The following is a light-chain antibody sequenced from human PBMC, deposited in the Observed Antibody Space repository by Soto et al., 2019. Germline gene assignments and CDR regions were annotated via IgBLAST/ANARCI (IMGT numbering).Light chain of an antibody. CDR2: DAS. V-gene: IGKV3-11*01. CDR1: QSVSSY. Sequence: EIVLTQSPATLSLSPGERATLSCRASQSVSSYLAWYQQNPGQAPRLLIYDASNRATGIPARFSGSGSGTDFPLTISSLEPEDFAVYYCQQRSNWPITFGQGTRLEIK. CDR3: QQRSNWPIT. J-gene: IGKJ5*01.